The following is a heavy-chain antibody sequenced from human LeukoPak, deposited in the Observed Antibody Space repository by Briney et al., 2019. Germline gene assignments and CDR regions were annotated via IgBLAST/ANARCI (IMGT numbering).Heavy chain of an antibody. CDR2: ISYDGSNK. V-gene: IGHV3-30*18. CDR3: AKDGSIAVAGYFDY. J-gene: IGHJ4*02. D-gene: IGHD6-19*01. CDR1: GFTFSSYG. Sequence: GRSLRLSCAASGFTFSSYGMHWVRQAPGKGLEWVAVISYDGSNKYYADSVKGRFTISRDNSKNTLYLQMNSLRAEDTAVYYCAKDGSIAVAGYFDYWGQGTLVTVSS.